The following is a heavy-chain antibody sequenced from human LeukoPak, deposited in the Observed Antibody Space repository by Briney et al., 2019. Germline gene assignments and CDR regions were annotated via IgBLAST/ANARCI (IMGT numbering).Heavy chain of an antibody. J-gene: IGHJ4*02. D-gene: IGHD3-3*01. CDR1: GFTFSGSA. CDR3: TGNYDFWSGYYMGEDY. CDR2: IRSKANSYAT. V-gene: IGHV3-73*01. Sequence: GGSLRLSCAASGFTFSGSAMHWVRQASGKGLEWVGRIRSKANSYATAYAASVKGRFTISRDDSKNTAYLQMNSLKTEDTAVYYCTGNYDFWSGYYMGEDYWGQGTLVTVSS.